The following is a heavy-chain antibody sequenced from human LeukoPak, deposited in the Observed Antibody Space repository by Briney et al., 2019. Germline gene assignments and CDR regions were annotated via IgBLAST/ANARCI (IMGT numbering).Heavy chain of an antibody. J-gene: IGHJ6*03. CDR1: GGSISSYY. CDR3: ARDAIVVVPAADYYYYMDV. V-gene: IGHV4-4*07. D-gene: IGHD2-2*01. Sequence: SETLSLTCTVSGGSISSYYWSWIRQPAGKGLEWIGRIYTSGSTNYNPSLKSRVTMPVDTSKNQFSLKLSSVTAADTAVYYCARDAIVVVPAADYYYYMDVWGKGTTVTVSS. CDR2: IYTSGST.